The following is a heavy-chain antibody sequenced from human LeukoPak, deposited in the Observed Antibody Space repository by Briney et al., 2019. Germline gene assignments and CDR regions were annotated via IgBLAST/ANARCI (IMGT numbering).Heavy chain of an antibody. CDR1: GYSLRGGYY. Sequence: SETLSLTCTVSGYSLRGGYYWGWIRQPPGKGLGGLGSIHHSGTTYYNPSLKSRVTISVDTSKNQLSLKLNTVTTADTAVYYCASVDFGVVPASNFDLWGRGTLVTVSS. V-gene: IGHV4-38-2*02. CDR2: IHHSGTT. J-gene: IGHJ2*01. CDR3: ASVDFGVVPASNFDL. D-gene: IGHD2-2*03.